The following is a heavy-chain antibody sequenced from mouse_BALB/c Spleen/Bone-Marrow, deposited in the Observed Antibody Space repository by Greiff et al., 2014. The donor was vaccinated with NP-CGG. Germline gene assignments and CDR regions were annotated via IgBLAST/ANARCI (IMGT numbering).Heavy chain of an antibody. Sequence: LQQSGSELVRPGASVKLPCKASGYTFTSYWMHWVKQRPGQGLEWIGNIYPGSAGTNYDEKFKSKATLTVDTSSSTAYMQLSSLTSEDSAVYYCTRGGRPPFTYWGQGTLVTVSA. J-gene: IGHJ3*01. D-gene: IGHD2-12*01. CDR1: GYTFTSYW. CDR2: IYPGSAGT. CDR3: TRGGRPPFTY. V-gene: IGHV1S22*01.